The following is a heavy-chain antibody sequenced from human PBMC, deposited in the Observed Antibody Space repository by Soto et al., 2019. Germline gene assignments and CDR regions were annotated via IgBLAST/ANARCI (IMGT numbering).Heavy chain of an antibody. D-gene: IGHD1-1*01. CDR1: GFTFSSYG. V-gene: IGHV3-30*18. CDR2: ISYDGSNK. Sequence: GGSLRLSCAASGFTFSSYGMHWVRQAPGKGLEWVAVISYDGSNKYYADSVKGRFTISRDNSKNTLYLQMNSLRAEDTAVYYCAKGRNGDYYYYYMDVWGKGTTVTVSS. J-gene: IGHJ6*03. CDR3: AKGRNGDYYYYYMDV.